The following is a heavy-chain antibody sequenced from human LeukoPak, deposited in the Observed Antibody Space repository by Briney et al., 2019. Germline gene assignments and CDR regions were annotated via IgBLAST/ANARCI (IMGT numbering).Heavy chain of an antibody. J-gene: IGHJ4*02. V-gene: IGHV3-30*18. CDR2: ISYDGSDK. CDR3: AKDYYGSGSYYPFFDY. D-gene: IGHD3-10*01. CDR1: GFTFSSYG. Sequence: GGALRLTCAASGFTFSSYGMHRVRQAPGKGLEWVAVISYDGSDKYYADSVKGRFTISRDNSKNTLYLRMNSLRAEDTAMYYCAKDYYGSGSYYPFFDYWGQGTLVTVSS.